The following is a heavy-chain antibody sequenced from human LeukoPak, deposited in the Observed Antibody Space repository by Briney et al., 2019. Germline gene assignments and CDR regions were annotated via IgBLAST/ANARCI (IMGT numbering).Heavy chain of an antibody. CDR1: GGSISSGDYY. D-gene: IGHD6-6*01. Sequence: SETLSLTCTVSGGSISSGDYYWSWIREPPGKGLEWIGYIYYSGSTYYNPSLKSRVTISVDTSKNQFSLKLSSVTAADTAVYYCASVLSSSDEQWGQGTLVTVSS. J-gene: IGHJ4*02. V-gene: IGHV4-30-4*08. CDR2: IYYSGST. CDR3: ASVLSSSDEQ.